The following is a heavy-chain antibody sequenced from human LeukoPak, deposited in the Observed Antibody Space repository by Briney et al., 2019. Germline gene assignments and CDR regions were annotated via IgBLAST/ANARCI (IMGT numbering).Heavy chain of an antibody. V-gene: IGHV1-18*01. Sequence: ASVQVSCKASGYIFTSYGITWVRQAPGQGLEGMGWISCYNGNTNYLQRLQGRVTMTTDTSTSTAYMERRSLRSDDTAVFYCARTSGFDYVDYWGQGTLVTGSS. J-gene: IGHJ4*02. CDR1: GYIFTSYG. CDR2: ISCYNGNT. CDR3: ARTSGFDYVDY. D-gene: IGHD5-12*01.